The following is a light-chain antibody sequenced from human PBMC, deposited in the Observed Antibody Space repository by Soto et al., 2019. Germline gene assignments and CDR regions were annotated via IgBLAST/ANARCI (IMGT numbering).Light chain of an antibody. Sequence: DIQMTQSPSSLSASVGDRVTITCRASQSISSYLNWYQQKPGKAPKLLIYAASSLQSGVPSRFSGSGSGTDFTLTISSLQSEDFAVYYCQQYHNWPITFGQGTRLEIK. J-gene: IGKJ5*01. CDR1: QSISSY. V-gene: IGKV1-39*01. CDR2: AAS. CDR3: QQYHNWPIT.